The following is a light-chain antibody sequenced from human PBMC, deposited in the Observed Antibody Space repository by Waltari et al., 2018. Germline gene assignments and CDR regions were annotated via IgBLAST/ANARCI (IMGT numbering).Light chain of an antibody. CDR3: MQGTHWPFT. CDR2: KVT. V-gene: IGKV2-30*02. J-gene: IGKJ4*01. CDR1: QSLVHSDANTY. Sequence: DVVMTQSPLSLPFTLGQPASISCKSRQSLVHSDANTYLAWFQQRPGQSPRRLIYKVTTRESGVTDRFSARGSGSDFTLKVSRVEAEDVRVYYCMQGTHWPFTFGGGTNVKIK.